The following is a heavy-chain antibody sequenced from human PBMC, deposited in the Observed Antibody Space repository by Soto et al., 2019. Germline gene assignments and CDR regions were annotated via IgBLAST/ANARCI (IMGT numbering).Heavy chain of an antibody. CDR1: GFTFRSYG. J-gene: IGHJ6*02. Sequence: PGGSLRLSCAASGFTFRSYGMHWVRQAPGKGLEWVAVIWYDGSNKYYADSVKGRFTISRDNSKNTLYLQMNSLRAEDTAVYYCARENLNYYDSSGYYYRSYYGMDVWGQGTTVTVSS. CDR2: IWYDGSNK. CDR3: ARENLNYYDSSGYYYRSYYGMDV. V-gene: IGHV3-33*01. D-gene: IGHD3-22*01.